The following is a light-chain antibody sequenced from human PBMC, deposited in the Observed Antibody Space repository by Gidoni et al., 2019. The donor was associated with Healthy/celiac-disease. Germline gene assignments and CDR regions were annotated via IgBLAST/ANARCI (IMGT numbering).Light chain of an antibody. CDR2: SNN. Sequence: QSVLTQPPSASGTPGQRVTISCSGSSSNIGSNTVNWYQQLPGTAPKLLINSNNQRPSGVPDRFSGSKSGTSASLAISGLQSEDEADYYCAAWDDSLNCWVFGGGTKLTVL. CDR1: SSNIGSNT. J-gene: IGLJ3*02. CDR3: AAWDDSLNCWV. V-gene: IGLV1-44*01.